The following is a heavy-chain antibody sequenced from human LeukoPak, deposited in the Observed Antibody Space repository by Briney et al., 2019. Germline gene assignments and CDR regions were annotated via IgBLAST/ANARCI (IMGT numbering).Heavy chain of an antibody. V-gene: IGHV4-59*01. Sequence: PSETLSLTCTVSGGFISSYHWSWIRQPPGKGLEWIGYIYYSGSTNYNPSVKSRVTISVDTSKNQFSLRLSSVTAADTAVYYCARVRIVGATGGRLDYYFDYWGQGTLVTVSS. CDR1: GGFISSYH. CDR2: IYYSGST. J-gene: IGHJ4*02. CDR3: ARVRIVGATGGRLDYYFDY. D-gene: IGHD1-26*01.